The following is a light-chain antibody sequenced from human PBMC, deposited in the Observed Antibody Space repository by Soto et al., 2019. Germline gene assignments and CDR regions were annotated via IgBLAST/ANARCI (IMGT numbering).Light chain of an antibody. CDR3: CSYAGSYAVV. V-gene: IGLV2-11*01. CDR1: SSDVGGYNF. CDR2: DVT. Sequence: QFALTQPRSVSGSPGQSVTVSCTGTSSDVGGYNFVSWYQQHPGKAPKLMIYDVTERPSGVPDRFSGSKSGNTASLTISGLQAEDEADYYCCSYAGSYAVVFGGGTKLTVL. J-gene: IGLJ2*01.